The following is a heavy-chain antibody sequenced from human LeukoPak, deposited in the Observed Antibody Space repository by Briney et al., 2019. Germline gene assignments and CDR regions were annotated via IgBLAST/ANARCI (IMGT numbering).Heavy chain of an antibody. Sequence: PSETLSLTCAVYGGSFSGYYWSWIRQPPGKGLEWIGEINHSGSTNYNPSLKSRVTISVDTSKNQFSLKLSSVTAADTAVYYCARAPRGIQLWFFDYWGQGTLVTVSS. V-gene: IGHV4-34*01. J-gene: IGHJ4*02. CDR1: GGSFSGYY. D-gene: IGHD5-18*01. CDR2: INHSGST. CDR3: ARAPRGIQLWFFDY.